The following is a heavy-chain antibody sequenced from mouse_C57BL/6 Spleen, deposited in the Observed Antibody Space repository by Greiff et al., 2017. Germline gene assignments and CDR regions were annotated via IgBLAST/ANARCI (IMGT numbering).Heavy chain of an antibody. D-gene: IGHD1-1*01. CDR1: GYTFTDYY. Sequence: EVQLQESGAELVRPGASVKLSCKASGYTFTDYYMNWVKQSHGKSLEWIGDINPNNGGTSYNQKFKGKATLTVDKSSSTAYMELRSLTSEDSAVYYCAKEGAYYYGSSYGYFDVWGTGTTVTVSS. CDR2: INPNNGGT. V-gene: IGHV1-26*01. CDR3: AKEGAYYYGSSYGYFDV. J-gene: IGHJ1*03.